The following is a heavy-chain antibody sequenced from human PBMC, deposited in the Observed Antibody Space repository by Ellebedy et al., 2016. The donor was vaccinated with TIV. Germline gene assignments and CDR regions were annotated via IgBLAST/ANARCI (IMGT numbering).Heavy chain of an antibody. V-gene: IGHV4-34*01. D-gene: IGHD4-17*01. CDR2: IYHGGSI. Sequence: SQTLSLTCGVYGGSFSGYYWSWIRQPLGKGLAWIGEIYHGGSISYNPSLKSRVAISADTSKNQFSLTLSSVTAADTAVYYCARDDSDYGIDAFDIWGHGTMVTVSA. CDR1: GGSFSGYY. J-gene: IGHJ3*02. CDR3: ARDDSDYGIDAFDI.